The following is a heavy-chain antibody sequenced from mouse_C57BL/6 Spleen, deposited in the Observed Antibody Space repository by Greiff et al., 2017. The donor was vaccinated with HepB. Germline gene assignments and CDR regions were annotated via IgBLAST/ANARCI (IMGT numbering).Heavy chain of an antibody. J-gene: IGHJ1*03. CDR3: AQGLLGYFDV. Sequence: QVQLQQPGAELVKPGASVKMSFQASGYTFTSYWITWVKQRPGQGLEWIGDIYPGSGSTNYNEKFKSKATLTVDTSSSTAYMQLSSLTSEDSAVYYCAQGLLGYFDVWGTGTTVTVSS. CDR2: IYPGSGST. CDR1: GYTFTSYW. D-gene: IGHD2-3*01. V-gene: IGHV1-55*01.